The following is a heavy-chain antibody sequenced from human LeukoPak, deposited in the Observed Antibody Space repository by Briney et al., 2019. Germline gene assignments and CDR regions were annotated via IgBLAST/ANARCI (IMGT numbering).Heavy chain of an antibody. J-gene: IGHJ4*02. CDR2: ISAYNGNT. D-gene: IGHD6-13*01. CDR3: ARGEAAAGTGYFDY. CDR1: GGTFSSYA. Sequence: ASVKVSCKASGGTFSSYAISWVRQAPGQGLEWMRWISAYNGNTNYAQKLQGRVTMTTDTSTSTAYMELRSLRSDDTAVYYCARGEAAAGTGYFDYWGQGTLSPSPQ. V-gene: IGHV1-18*01.